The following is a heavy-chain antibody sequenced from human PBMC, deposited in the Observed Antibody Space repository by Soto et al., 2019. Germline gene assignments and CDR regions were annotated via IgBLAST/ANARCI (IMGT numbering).Heavy chain of an antibody. Sequence: QVHLVQSGAEVKKPGASVKVSCKGSGYAFTTYGITWVRQAPGQGLEWMGWISPHNGNTNYAQKLQGRVTVTRDTCTITAYMEMRILRSDDAAVYYCARGRYGDYWGQGALVTVSS. CDR1: GYAFTTYG. CDR2: ISPHNGNT. CDR3: ARGRYGDY. J-gene: IGHJ4*02. D-gene: IGHD1-1*01. V-gene: IGHV1-18*01.